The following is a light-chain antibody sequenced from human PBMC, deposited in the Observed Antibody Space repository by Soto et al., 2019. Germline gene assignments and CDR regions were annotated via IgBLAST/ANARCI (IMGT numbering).Light chain of an antibody. CDR1: QSLLHSNDYNY. Sequence: DIVVTQSPLSLPVTPGEPASMSCRSSQSLLHSNDYNYLDWYLQKPGQSPQLLIYLGSNRASGVPDRFSGSGSGTDFTLEISRVEAEDVGVYYCMQALQIPPTFGQGTRLEIK. CDR3: MQALQIPPT. CDR2: LGS. V-gene: IGKV2-28*01. J-gene: IGKJ5*01.